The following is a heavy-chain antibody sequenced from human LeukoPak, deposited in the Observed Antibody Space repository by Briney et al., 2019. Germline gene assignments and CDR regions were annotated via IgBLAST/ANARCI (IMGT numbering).Heavy chain of an antibody. Sequence: GGSLRLSCAASGFTFSSYAMSWVRQAPGKGLEWVSAISGSGGSIYYADSVKGRFTISRDNAKNSLYLQMNSLRAEDTAVYYCARDGLGYCSGGSCYSDHWGQGTLVTVSS. V-gene: IGHV3-23*01. CDR1: GFTFSSYA. D-gene: IGHD2-15*01. J-gene: IGHJ4*02. CDR3: ARDGLGYCSGGSCYSDH. CDR2: ISGSGGSI.